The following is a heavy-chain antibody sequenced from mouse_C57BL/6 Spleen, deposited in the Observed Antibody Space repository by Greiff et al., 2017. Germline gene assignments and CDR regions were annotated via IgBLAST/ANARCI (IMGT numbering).Heavy chain of an antibody. D-gene: IGHD1-1*01. J-gene: IGHJ1*03. V-gene: IGHV1-52*01. Sequence: VQLQQPGAELVRPGSSVKLSCKASGYTFTSYWMHWVKQRPIQGLEWIGNIDPSDSETHYNQKFKDKATLTVDKSSSTAYMQLSSLTSEDSAVYYCARERYYYGSRWYFDVWGTGTTVTVAS. CDR1: GYTFTSYW. CDR3: ARERYYYGSRWYFDV. CDR2: IDPSDSET.